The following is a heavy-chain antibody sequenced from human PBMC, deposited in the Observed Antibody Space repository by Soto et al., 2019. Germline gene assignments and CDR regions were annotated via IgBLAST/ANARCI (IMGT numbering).Heavy chain of an antibody. J-gene: IGHJ4*02. CDR2: IFSNDEK. D-gene: IGHD6-6*01. CDR1: GFSLSNARMG. V-gene: IGHV2-26*01. Sequence: QVTSKESGPVLVKPTETLTLTCTVSGFSLSNARMGVSWIRQPPGKALEWLAHIFSNDEKSYSTSLKSRLTISKDTSKSQVVLTMTNMDPVDTATYYCARIPPGESIAAHFDYWGQGTLVTVSS. CDR3: ARIPPGESIAAHFDY.